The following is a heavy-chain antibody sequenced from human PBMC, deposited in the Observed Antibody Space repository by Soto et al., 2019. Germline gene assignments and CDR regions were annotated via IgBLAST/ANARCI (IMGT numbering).Heavy chain of an antibody. CDR1: GYTFTSYA. CDR3: TRDSLPGWLEQDRDKMDY. CDR2: VSTYNGNT. V-gene: IGHV1-18*01. D-gene: IGHD6-19*01. J-gene: IGHJ4*02. Sequence: ASVKVSCKASGYTFTSYAITWVRQAPGQGLEWMGWVSTYNGNTNYAQKFQDRVAMTTDTSTSAAYMELRSLRSDDTAVYYCTRDSLPGWLEQDRDKMDYWGQGTLVTVSS.